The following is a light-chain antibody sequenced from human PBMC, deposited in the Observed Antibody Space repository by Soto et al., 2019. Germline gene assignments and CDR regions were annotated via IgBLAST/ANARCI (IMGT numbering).Light chain of an antibody. V-gene: IGKV1-5*03. J-gene: IGKJ1*01. CDR3: QHYNSYSEA. CDR1: QTISSW. CDR2: KAS. Sequence: DIPMTQSPSTLSGSVGDRVTITCRASQTISSWLASYQQKPGKATERLIYKASTLKSGVPSRFSGSGSGTECTRTISRLQHDDFATDYCQHYNSYSEAFGQGTKGELK.